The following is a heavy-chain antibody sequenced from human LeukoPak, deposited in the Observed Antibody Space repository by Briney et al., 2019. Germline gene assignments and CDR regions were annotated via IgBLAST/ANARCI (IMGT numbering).Heavy chain of an antibody. CDR3: ARVGQYYDFWSGYYVNYYYYMDV. Sequence: GGSLRLSCAASGFTSSSYWMSWVRQAPGKGLEWVANIKQDGSEKYYVDSVKGRFTISRDNAKNSLYLQMNSLRAEDTAVYYCARVGQYYDFWSGYYVNYYYYMDVWGKGTTVTVSS. D-gene: IGHD3-3*01. V-gene: IGHV3-7*01. J-gene: IGHJ6*03. CDR2: IKQDGSEK. CDR1: GFTSSSYW.